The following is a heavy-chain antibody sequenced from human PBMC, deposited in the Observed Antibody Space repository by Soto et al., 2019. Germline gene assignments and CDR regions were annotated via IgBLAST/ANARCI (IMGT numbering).Heavy chain of an antibody. CDR1: GFTFSSYA. J-gene: IGHJ4*02. D-gene: IGHD3-3*01. CDR3: ASIYDFWSGYYTVDS. V-gene: IGHV3-23*01. CDR2: ISGSGSST. Sequence: PGGSLRLSCAASGFTFSSYAMNWVRQAPGKGLEWVSTISGSGSSTYYADSVKGRFTISRDNSKNTLYLQMNSLRAEDTALYYCASIYDFWSGYYTVDSWGQGTLVTVSS.